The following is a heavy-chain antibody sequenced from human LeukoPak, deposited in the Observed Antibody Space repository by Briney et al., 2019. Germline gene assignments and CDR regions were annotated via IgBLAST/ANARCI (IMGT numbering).Heavy chain of an antibody. J-gene: IGHJ4*02. Sequence: SETLSLTCAVYGGSFSGYYWSWIRQPPGKGLEWIGEINHSGSTNYNPSLKSRVTISVDTYKNQFSLKLSSVTAADTAVYYCAREVEMATIRYFDYWGQGTLVTVSS. D-gene: IGHD5-24*01. CDR2: INHSGST. CDR1: GGSFSGYY. V-gene: IGHV4-34*01. CDR3: AREVEMATIRYFDY.